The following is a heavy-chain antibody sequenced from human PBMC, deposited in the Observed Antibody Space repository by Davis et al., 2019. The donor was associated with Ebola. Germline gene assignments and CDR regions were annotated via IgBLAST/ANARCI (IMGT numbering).Heavy chain of an antibody. J-gene: IGHJ6*02. Sequence: SETLSLTCTVSGGSISSHYWSWVRQLPGKGLEWIGYVHYSGSTSTNPSLKSRVTMSVDTSKNQFSLRLSSVTAADTAVYYCARGNYGDYIVLYYYNVDVWGQGTTVTVSS. CDR3: ARGNYGDYIVLYYYNVDV. D-gene: IGHD4-17*01. CDR2: VHYSGST. V-gene: IGHV4-59*11. CDR1: GGSISSHY.